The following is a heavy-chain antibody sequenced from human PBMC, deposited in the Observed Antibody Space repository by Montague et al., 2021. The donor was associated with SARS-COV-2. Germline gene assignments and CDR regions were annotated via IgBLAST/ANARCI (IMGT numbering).Heavy chain of an antibody. V-gene: IGHV3-7*03. CDR2: IKQDGSGE. CDR3: ASTGSGSY. CDR1: GFAFSSYW. J-gene: IGHJ4*02. D-gene: IGHD3-10*01. Sequence: SLRLSCAASGFAFSSYWMTWVRQAPGKGLEWVANIKQDGSGEYYMDSVKGQFTISRDNGKNSLYLQMNSLRAEDTAVYYCASTGSGSYWGQGTLVTVSS.